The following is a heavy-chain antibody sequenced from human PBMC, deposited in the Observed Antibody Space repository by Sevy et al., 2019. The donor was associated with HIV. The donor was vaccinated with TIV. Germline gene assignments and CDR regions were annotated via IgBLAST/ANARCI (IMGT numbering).Heavy chain of an antibody. CDR1: GFTFGTSG. CDR3: ARDRGEILRSAFKS. J-gene: IGHJ5*02. V-gene: IGHV3-30*12. CDR2: ISHDGRNNK. D-gene: IGHD3-10*01. Sequence: GGSLRLSCAASGFTFGTSGMDWVRQAPGKGLEWVAVISHDGRNNKYNADSVKGRFTISRDNSKNTLYLQMNSLRAEDTAIYYCARDRGEILRSAFKSWGQGTRVTVSS.